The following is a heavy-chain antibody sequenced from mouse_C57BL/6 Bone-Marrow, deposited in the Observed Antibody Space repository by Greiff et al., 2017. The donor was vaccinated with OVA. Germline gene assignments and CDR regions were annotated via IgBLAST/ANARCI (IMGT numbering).Heavy chain of an antibody. Sequence: EVKVVESGGGLVQPGGSLKLSCAASGFTFSDYYMYWVRQTPEKRLEWVAYISNGGGSTYYPDTVKGRFTISRDNAKNTLYLQMSRLKSEDTAMYYCARRGVSGDYWGQGTTLTVSS. CDR1: GFTFSDYY. D-gene: IGHD3-1*01. V-gene: IGHV5-12*01. J-gene: IGHJ2*01. CDR3: ARRGVSGDY. CDR2: ISNGGGST.